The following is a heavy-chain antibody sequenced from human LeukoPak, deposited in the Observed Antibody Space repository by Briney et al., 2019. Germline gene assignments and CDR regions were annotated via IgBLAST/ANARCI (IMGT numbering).Heavy chain of an antibody. V-gene: IGHV1-69*13. CDR3: ARSPMGVWEYYYMDV. Sequence: GASVKVSCKASGGTFSSYAISWVRQAPGQGLEWMGWIIPIFGTANYAQKFQGRVTITADESTSTAYMELSSLRSEDTAVYYCARSPMGVWEYYYMDVWGKGTTVTISS. CDR2: IIPIFGTA. D-gene: IGHD3-16*01. J-gene: IGHJ6*03. CDR1: GGTFSSYA.